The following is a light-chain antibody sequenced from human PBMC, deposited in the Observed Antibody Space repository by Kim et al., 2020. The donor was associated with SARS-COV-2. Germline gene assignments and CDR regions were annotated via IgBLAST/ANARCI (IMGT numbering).Light chain of an antibody. CDR3: QQRSTWPPWT. J-gene: IGKJ1*01. CDR1: LSVSTY. CDR2: DAS. Sequence: EIVLTQSPATVSLSPGETATLSCRASLSVSTYLAWYQQKPGQPPRLLIFDASNRAAGVPGRFSGSGSGTEFTLTISSLEPDDFAVYYCQQRSTWPPWTFGQGTKVDIK. V-gene: IGKV3-11*01.